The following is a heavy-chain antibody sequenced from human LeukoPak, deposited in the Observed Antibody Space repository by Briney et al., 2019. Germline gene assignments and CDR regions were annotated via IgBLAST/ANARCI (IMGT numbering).Heavy chain of an antibody. Sequence: GESLKISCKGSGYSFATYWIAWVRQMPGKGLEWMGIIYPGDSDTTYSPSLQGQVTLSADKSISTAYLQWSSLKASDTAMYYCARGYNEVGASLDWGQGTLVTVSS. CDR2: IYPGDSDT. CDR3: ARGYNEVGASLD. D-gene: IGHD1-26*01. V-gene: IGHV5-51*01. CDR1: GYSFATYW. J-gene: IGHJ4*02.